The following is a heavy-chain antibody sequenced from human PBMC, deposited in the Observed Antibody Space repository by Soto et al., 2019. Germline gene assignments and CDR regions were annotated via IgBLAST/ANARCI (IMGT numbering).Heavy chain of an antibody. CDR3: ADLTYYYDSSGYPRAFDI. V-gene: IGHV1-18*01. CDR1: GYTFTSYG. D-gene: IGHD3-22*01. J-gene: IGHJ3*02. CDR2: ISAYNGNT. Sequence: GASVKVSCKASGYTFTSYGISWVRQAPGQRLEWMGWISAYNGNTNYAQKLQGRVTMTTDTSTSTAYMELRSLRSDDTAVYYCADLTYYYDSSGYPRAFDIWGQGTMVTVSS.